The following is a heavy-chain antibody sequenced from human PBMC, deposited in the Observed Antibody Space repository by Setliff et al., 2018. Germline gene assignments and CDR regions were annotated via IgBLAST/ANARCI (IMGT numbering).Heavy chain of an antibody. CDR3: ARDGHNVYYFDY. CDR1: GFSFSNYW. V-gene: IGHV3-74*01. CDR2: INSDGSST. Sequence: ASGFSFSNYWMHWVRQAPGKGLVWVSRINSDGSSTNYADSVKGQFTVSRDNAKNTLYLQMNSLRAEDTAVYYCARDGHNVYYFDYWGLGTLVTVSS. D-gene: IGHD1-1*01. J-gene: IGHJ4*02.